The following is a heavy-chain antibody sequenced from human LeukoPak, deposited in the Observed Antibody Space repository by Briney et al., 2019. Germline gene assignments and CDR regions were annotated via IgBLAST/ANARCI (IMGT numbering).Heavy chain of an antibody. CDR3: ARGISSSWYH. CDR1: GFTFSPYW. Sequence: GGSLRLSCAASGFTFSPYWMSWVRQAPGKGLEWVANIKQNGSEKYYVDSVKGRFTISRDNAKNSLYLQMNSLRAEDTAVYYCARGISSSWYHWGQGTLVTVSS. V-gene: IGHV3-7*05. J-gene: IGHJ5*02. D-gene: IGHD6-13*01. CDR2: IKQNGSEK.